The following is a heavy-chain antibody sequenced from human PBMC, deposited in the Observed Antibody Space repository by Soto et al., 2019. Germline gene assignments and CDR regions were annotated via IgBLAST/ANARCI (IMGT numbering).Heavy chain of an antibody. J-gene: IGHJ6*02. V-gene: IGHV4-34*01. Sequence: SETLSLTCAVYGGSFSGYYWSWIRQPPGKGLEWIGEINHSGSTNYNPSLKSRVTISVDTSKNQFSLKLSSVTAADTAVYYCARVVIADRWYYYSGMDVWGQGTTVTVSS. CDR3: ARVVIADRWYYYSGMDV. D-gene: IGHD6-6*01. CDR2: INHSGST. CDR1: GGSFSGYY.